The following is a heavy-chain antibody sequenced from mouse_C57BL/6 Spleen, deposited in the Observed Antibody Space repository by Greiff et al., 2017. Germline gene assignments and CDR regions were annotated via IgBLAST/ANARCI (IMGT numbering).Heavy chain of an antibody. CDR1: GYTFTSSG. CDR2: IYPRSGNT. V-gene: IGHV1-81*01. J-gene: IGHJ4*01. CDR3: LIYDDYDGRSVYYAMDY. D-gene: IGHD2-4*01. Sequence: VQLQQSGAELARPGASVKLSCKASGYTFTSSGISWVKQRTGKGLEWIGEIYPRSGNTYYNEKLKGKATLTADKSSSTAYMELRSLTSEDSAVYFCLIYDDYDGRSVYYAMDYWGQGTSVTVSS.